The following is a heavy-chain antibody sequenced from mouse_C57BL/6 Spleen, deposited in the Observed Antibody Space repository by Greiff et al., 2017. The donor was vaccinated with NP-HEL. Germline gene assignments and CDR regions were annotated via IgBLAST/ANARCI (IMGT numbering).Heavy chain of an antibody. D-gene: IGHD2-2*01. CDR3: ALYYGYDDYAMDY. V-gene: IGHV2-5*01. Sequence: VKLQESGPGLVQPSQSLSITCTVSGFSLTSYGVHWVRQSPGKGLEWLGVIWRGGSTDYNAAFMSRLSITKDNSKSQVFFKMNSLQADDTAIYYCALYYGYDDYAMDYWGQGTSVTVSS. J-gene: IGHJ4*01. CDR1: GFSLTSYG. CDR2: IWRGGST.